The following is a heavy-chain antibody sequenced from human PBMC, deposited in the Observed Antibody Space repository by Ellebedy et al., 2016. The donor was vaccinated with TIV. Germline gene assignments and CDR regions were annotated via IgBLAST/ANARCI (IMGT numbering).Heavy chain of an antibody. Sequence: ASVKVSCKASGYTFTSYYIHWVRQAPGQGLEWMGIINPSGGSTTYAQKFQGRVTMTKDTSTSTAYMELNSLRSDDTAVYYCARGVELTGRDAFDVWGQGTVVTVSS. D-gene: IGHD3-9*01. V-gene: IGHV1-46*01. CDR3: ARGVELTGRDAFDV. CDR1: GYTFTSYY. CDR2: INPSGGST. J-gene: IGHJ3*01.